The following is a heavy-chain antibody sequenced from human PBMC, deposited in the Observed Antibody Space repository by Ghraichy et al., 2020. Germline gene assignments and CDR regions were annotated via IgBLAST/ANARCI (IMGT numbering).Heavy chain of an antibody. Sequence: KEAGENFTGYYMHWVRQAPGQGLEWMGWINPNSGGTNYAQKFQGWVTMTRDTSISTAYMELSRLRSDDTAVYYCARGRRVNYYDALRYFDLWGRCTLVTVSS. CDR3: ARGRRVNYYDALRYFDL. CDR2: INPNSGGT. J-gene: IGHJ2*01. CDR1: GENFTGYY. V-gene: IGHV1-2*04. D-gene: IGHD3-22*01.